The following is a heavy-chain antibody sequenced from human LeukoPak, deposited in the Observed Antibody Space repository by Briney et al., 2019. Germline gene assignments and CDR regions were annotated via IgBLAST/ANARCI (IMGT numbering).Heavy chain of an antibody. J-gene: IGHJ6*02. CDR1: GGSISSYY. Sequence: SETLSLTCTVSGGSISSYYWSWIRHPPGKGLEWIGYIYYSGSTNYNPSLKSRVTISVDTSKNQFSLKLSSVTAADTAVYYCARDGFYDILTVYPYGIDVWGQGTTVTVSS. CDR3: ARDGFYDILTVYPYGIDV. V-gene: IGHV4-59*01. CDR2: IYYSGST. D-gene: IGHD3-9*01.